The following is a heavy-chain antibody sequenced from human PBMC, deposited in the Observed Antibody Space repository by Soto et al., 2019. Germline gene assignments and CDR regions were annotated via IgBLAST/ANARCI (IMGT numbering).Heavy chain of an antibody. V-gene: IGHV1-18*01. CDR1: GYTFTTYG. D-gene: IGHD2-21*01. CDR2: FSTYTGNT. Sequence: QVQLVQSGAEVKKPGASLKVSCKASGYTFTTYGISWVRQAPGQGLEWMGWFSTYTGNTKYAEKLQGRVTMTADTSTSTAYMELGSLISDDTAVYFFTSYGGGYYYFDYSGHRTLVTLSS. J-gene: IGHJ4*01. CDR3: TSYGGGYYYFDY.